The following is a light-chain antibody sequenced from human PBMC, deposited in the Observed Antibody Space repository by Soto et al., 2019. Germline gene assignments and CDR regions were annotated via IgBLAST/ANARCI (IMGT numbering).Light chain of an antibody. CDR1: QSVSSS. V-gene: IGKV3-15*01. CDR2: GAS. J-gene: IGKJ1*01. CDR3: QQYNNWWT. Sequence: EVVMTQSPGTLSMSPGERATLSCRASQSVSSSLARYQQKPGQAPRLLIYGASTSATGIPDRFSGSGSETEFTLTISSLQAEDFAIYYCQQYNNWWTFGQGTKVEIK.